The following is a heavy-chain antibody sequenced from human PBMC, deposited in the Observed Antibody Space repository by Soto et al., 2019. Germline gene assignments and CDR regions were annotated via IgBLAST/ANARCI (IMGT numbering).Heavy chain of an antibody. CDR1: GCPISSSSYY. CDR2: IYYSGST. V-gene: IGHV4-39*01. Sequence: PSETLSLTCTVSGCPISSSSYYWGWIRQPPGKGLEWIGSIYYSGSTYYNPSLKSRVTISVDTSKNQFSLKLSSVTAADTAVYYCARLNWGSYSCFDYWGQGTLVTVSS. D-gene: IGHD3-16*01. J-gene: IGHJ4*02. CDR3: ARLNWGSYSCFDY.